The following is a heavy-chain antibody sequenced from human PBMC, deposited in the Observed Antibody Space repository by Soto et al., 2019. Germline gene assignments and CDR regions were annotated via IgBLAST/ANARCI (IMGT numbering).Heavy chain of an antibody. Sequence: WETLSLTCTVSGVSITDYAWIWIRQPAGKGLEWVGRIFSSGSTKYYPYLKDRITMSLDTSTNQFSLQLNSALATDTTVYFCGRDQGVGVSADNWFDPWGQGILVTVSS. CDR3: GRDQGVGVSADNWFDP. V-gene: IGHV4-4*07. CDR1: GVSITDYA. D-gene: IGHD3-3*01. CDR2: IFSSGST. J-gene: IGHJ5*02.